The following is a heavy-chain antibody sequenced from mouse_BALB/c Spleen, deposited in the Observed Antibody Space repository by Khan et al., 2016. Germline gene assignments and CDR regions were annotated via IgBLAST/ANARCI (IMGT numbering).Heavy chain of an antibody. D-gene: IGHD2-1*01. CDR2: ISYSGST. CDR1: GYSITSDYA. V-gene: IGHV3-2*02. Sequence: EVQLVESGPGLVKPSQSLSLTCTVTGYSITSDYAWNWIRQFPGNKLEWMGYISYSGSTSYNPYLKSRISITRDKYKNQVFLLLNACTPEDTSTYYCASGGNWRVWYFDVWCAGTTFTVSS. CDR3: ASGGNWRVWYFDV. J-gene: IGHJ1*01.